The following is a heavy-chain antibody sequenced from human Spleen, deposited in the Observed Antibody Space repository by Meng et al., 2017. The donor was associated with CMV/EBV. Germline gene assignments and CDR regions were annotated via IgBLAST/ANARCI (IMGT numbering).Heavy chain of an antibody. Sequence: ASVKVSCKASGYNFTGYYMHWVRQAPGQGLEWMGWINPNSGGTNYAQKFQGRVTMTGDTSITTAYMELSGLRSDDMAVYYCARVKRYCTGGSCSSTGYYGMDVWGQGTTVTVSS. CDR1: GYNFTGYY. J-gene: IGHJ6*02. D-gene: IGHD2-15*01. V-gene: IGHV1-2*02. CDR3: ARVKRYCTGGSCSSTGYYGMDV. CDR2: INPNSGGT.